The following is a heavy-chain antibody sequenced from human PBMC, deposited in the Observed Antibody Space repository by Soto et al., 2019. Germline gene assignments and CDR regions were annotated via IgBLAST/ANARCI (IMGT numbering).Heavy chain of an antibody. D-gene: IGHD2-15*01. CDR2: IWYDGSNK. Sequence: QVQLVESGGGVVQPGGSLRLSCTTSGFTFNTYGMHWVREAPGKGLEWVAIIWYDGSNKYYADSVKGRFPISRDNSKNPLYLQMNSLRAEDTVLYYCARADCTGAYCYSWPFNYGVDVWGQGTTVTVSS. V-gene: IGHV3-33*08. J-gene: IGHJ6*02. CDR3: ARADCTGAYCYSWPFNYGVDV. CDR1: GFTFNTYG.